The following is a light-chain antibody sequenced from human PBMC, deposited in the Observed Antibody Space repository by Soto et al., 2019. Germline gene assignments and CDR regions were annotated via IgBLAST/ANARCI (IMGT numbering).Light chain of an antibody. V-gene: IGKV1-9*01. CDR2: AAS. CDR3: QQFNSYPST. CDR1: QGISSY. J-gene: IGKJ5*01. Sequence: DIQLTQSPSFLSASVGDRVTITCRASQGISSYLAWYQQKPGKAPKLLIYAASTLQSGVPSRFSGSASGTEFTLTISSLQPDDFATYYCQQFNSYPSTFGQGTQLEIK.